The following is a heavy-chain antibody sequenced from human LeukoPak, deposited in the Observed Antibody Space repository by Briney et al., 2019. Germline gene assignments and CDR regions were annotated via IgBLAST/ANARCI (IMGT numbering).Heavy chain of an antibody. CDR1: GGSISGTDLY. Sequence: SETLSLICTVSGGSISGTDLYWGWLRQLPGKGLEWIGNIHSTGNVFCNPSLKSRVTISVDTSKNQFSLKLSSVTAADTAVNYCEKDSHLDVWGHGTTVTVSS. CDR3: EKDSHLDV. CDR2: IHSTGNV. J-gene: IGHJ6*02. V-gene: IGHV4-39*01. D-gene: IGHD2-15*01.